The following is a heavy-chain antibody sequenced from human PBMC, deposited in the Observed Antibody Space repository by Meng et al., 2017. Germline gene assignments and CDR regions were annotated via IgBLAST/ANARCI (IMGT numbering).Heavy chain of an antibody. Sequence: QGQLQQWGAGRLKPSATRSTTWVVYGGSFSGYYWSWIRQPPGKGLEWIGEINHSGSTNYNPSLKSRVTISVDTSKNQFSLKLSSVTAADTAVYYCARVGSFLRDYWGQGTLVTVSS. J-gene: IGHJ4*02. CDR1: GGSFSGYY. CDR2: INHSGST. D-gene: IGHD2/OR15-2a*01. V-gene: IGHV4-34*01. CDR3: ARVGSFLRDY.